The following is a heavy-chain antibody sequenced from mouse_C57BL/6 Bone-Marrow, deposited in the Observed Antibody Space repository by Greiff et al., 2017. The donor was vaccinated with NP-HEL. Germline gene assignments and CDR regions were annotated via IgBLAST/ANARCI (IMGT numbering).Heavy chain of an antibody. CDR2: IDPETGGT. CDR1: GYTFTDYE. V-gene: IGHV1-15*01. J-gene: IGHJ2*01. CDR3: TRWGNYEGVY. Sequence: VQLQQSGAELVRPGASVTLSCKASGYTFTDYEMHWVKQTPVHGLEWIGAIDPETGGTAYNQKFKGKDILTADKSSSTAYMELRSLTSEDSAVYYSTRWGNYEGVYWGQGTTLTVSS. D-gene: IGHD2-1*01.